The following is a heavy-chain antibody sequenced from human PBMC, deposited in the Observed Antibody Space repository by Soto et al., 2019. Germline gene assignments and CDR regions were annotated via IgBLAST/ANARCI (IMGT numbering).Heavy chain of an antibody. CDR3: ARGRTGYCSGGSCPRHLDV. CDR1: GGSFSGYY. V-gene: IGHV4-34*01. D-gene: IGHD2-15*01. CDR2: INHSGST. Sequence: QVQLQQWGAGLLKPSETLSLTCAVYGGSFSGYYWSWIRQPPGKGLEWIGEINHSGSTNYNPSLKSRVTISVDTSKNQFSLKLSSVTAADTAVYYCARGRTGYCSGGSCPRHLDVWGQGTTVTVSS. J-gene: IGHJ6*02.